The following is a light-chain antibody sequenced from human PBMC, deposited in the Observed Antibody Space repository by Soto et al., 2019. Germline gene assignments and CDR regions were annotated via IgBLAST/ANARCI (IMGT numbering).Light chain of an antibody. CDR3: QQYGSSPYT. V-gene: IGKV3-20*01. CDR1: QSLTTTY. Sequence: EIVLTQSPGTLSLSPWERATLSCRASQSLTTTYLAWYQHKPGQAPRLLIYGASSRATGIPERFSGSGSGTDFTLTIDSLEPEDCAIYYCQQYGSSPYTFGQGTKVDIK. CDR2: GAS. J-gene: IGKJ2*01.